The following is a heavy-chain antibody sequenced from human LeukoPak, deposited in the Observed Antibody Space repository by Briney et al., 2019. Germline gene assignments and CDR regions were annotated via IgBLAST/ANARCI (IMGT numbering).Heavy chain of an antibody. Sequence: PSETLSLTCAVYGGSFSGYYWSWIRQPPGKGLEWIGEINHSGSTNCNPSLKSRVTISVDTSKNQFSLKLSSVTAADTAVYYCARRGRQGGRYYDSSGYYYDYWGQGTLVTVSS. J-gene: IGHJ4*02. CDR1: GGSFSGYY. D-gene: IGHD3-22*01. CDR2: INHSGST. CDR3: ARRGRQGGRYYDSSGYYYDY. V-gene: IGHV4-34*01.